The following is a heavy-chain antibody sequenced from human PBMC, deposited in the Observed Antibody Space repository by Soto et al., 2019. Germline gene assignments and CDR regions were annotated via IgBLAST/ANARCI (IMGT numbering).Heavy chain of an antibody. V-gene: IGHV3-23*01. CDR1: GFTFSSYA. CDR2: ISGSDSRT. CDR3: AKAIRGYIIPLAH. J-gene: IGHJ4*01. Sequence: EVQLLESGGGLVQPGGSLRLSCAASGFTFSSYAMNWVRQAPGKGLEWVSVISGSDSRTYYEDSVKGRFTISRDNPKNPLYAQINSLRAQDTAISYCAKAIRGYIIPLAHWDQGTRATVS. D-gene: IGHD5-12*01.